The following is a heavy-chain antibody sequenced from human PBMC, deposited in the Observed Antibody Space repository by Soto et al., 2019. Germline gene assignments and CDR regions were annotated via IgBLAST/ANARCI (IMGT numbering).Heavy chain of an antibody. CDR3: ARVERGTATTVVDAFDI. Sequence: QVQLQQWGAGLLKPSETLSLTCAVYGGFVSSGSYYWSWIRQPPGKGLEWIGEMSHSGGTHFNPSLKSRVTISVETSKNQVSLKMSSVTAADTALYYCARVERGTATTVVDAFDIWGPGTMVTVSS. V-gene: IGHV4-34*01. D-gene: IGHD1-1*01. CDR2: MSHSGGT. CDR1: GGFVSSGSYY. J-gene: IGHJ3*02.